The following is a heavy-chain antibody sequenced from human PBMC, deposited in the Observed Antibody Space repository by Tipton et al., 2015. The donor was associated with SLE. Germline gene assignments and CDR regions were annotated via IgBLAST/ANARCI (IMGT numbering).Heavy chain of an antibody. Sequence: TLSLTCAVYGGSFSGYYWSWIRQPPGKGLEWIGEINHSGSTNYNPSLKSRVTISVDTSKNQFSLQLNSVTPEDTAVYYCARGGYYDSSGYYYDPRFDYWGQGTLVTVSS. CDR2: INHSGST. D-gene: IGHD3-22*01. CDR1: GGSFSGYY. CDR3: ARGGYYDSSGYYYDPRFDY. J-gene: IGHJ4*02. V-gene: IGHV4-34*01.